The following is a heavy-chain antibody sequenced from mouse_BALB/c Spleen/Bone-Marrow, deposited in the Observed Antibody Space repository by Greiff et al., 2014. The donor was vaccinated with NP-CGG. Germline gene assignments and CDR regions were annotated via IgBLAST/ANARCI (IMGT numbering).Heavy chain of an antibody. D-gene: IGHD2-4*01. CDR2: IYPGNVNT. CDR3: ARGITTRGGDC. V-gene: IGHV1S56*01. CDR1: GYTFTSYY. Sequence: LQESGPELVKPGASVRISCKASGYTFTSYYIHWVKQRPGQGLEWIGWIYPGNVNTQYNEKFMGKATLTADKSSSTAYMQLSSLTSEDSAVYFCARGITTRGGDCWGQGTTLTVSS. J-gene: IGHJ2*01.